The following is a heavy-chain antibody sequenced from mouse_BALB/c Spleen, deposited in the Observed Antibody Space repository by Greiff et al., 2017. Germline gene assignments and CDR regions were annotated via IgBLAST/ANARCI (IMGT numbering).Heavy chain of an antibody. Sequence: VQRVESGPGLVAPSQSLSITCTVSGFSLTSYGVHWVRQPPGKGLEWLGVIWAGGSTNYNSALMSRLSISKDNSKSQVFLKMNSLQTDDTAMYYCAREGNYYGYEFAYWGQGTLVTVSA. CDR1: GFSLTSYG. CDR2: IWAGGST. CDR3: AREGNYYGYEFAY. J-gene: IGHJ3*01. V-gene: IGHV2-9*02. D-gene: IGHD1-2*01.